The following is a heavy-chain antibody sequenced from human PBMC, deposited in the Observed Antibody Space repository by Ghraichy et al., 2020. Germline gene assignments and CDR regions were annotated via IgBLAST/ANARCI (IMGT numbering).Heavy chain of an antibody. Sequence: GSLRLSCTVSGGSMSGYYWSWVRQPPGKGLEWIGYFYNSGTTNYNPSLKSRFTISADTSKNQFSLKLASVTDAATAVYYFARVSGTYYDGMDVWGQGTKVTGSS. CDR2: FYNSGTT. D-gene: IGHD3-10*01. V-gene: IGHV4-59*01. J-gene: IGHJ6*02. CDR3: ARVSGTYYDGMDV. CDR1: GGSMSGYY.